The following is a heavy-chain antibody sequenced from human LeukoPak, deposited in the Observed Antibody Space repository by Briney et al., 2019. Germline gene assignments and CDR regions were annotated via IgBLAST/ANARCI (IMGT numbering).Heavy chain of an antibody. D-gene: IGHD2-15*01. J-gene: IGHJ5*02. V-gene: IGHV4-39*01. CDR3: ARPGYCSGGSCFNVGWFDP. CDR2: IYYSGST. Sequence: SETLSLTCTVSGGSISSSSYYWGWIRQPPGKGLEWIGSIYYSGSTYYNPSLKSRVTISVYTSKIQFFLKLSSVTAADTAVYYCARPGYCSGGSCFNVGWFDPWGQGTLVTVSS. CDR1: GGSISSSSYY.